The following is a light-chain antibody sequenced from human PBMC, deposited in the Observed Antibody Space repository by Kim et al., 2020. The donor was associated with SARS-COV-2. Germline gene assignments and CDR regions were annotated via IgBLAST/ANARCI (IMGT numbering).Light chain of an antibody. V-gene: IGLV3-21*04. CDR3: QVWDSSSDLWV. CDR1: NIVSKS. J-gene: IGLJ3*02. Sequence: APGKTASITCGGNNIVSKSEHWYQQKPGQAPVLVIYYDSDRPSGIPERFSGSNSGNTATLTISRVEAGDEADYYCQVWDSSSDLWVFGGGTQLTVL. CDR2: YDS.